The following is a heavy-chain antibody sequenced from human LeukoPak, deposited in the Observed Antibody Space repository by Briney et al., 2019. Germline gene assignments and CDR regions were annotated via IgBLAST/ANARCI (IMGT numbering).Heavy chain of an antibody. Sequence: PSETLSLTCTVSGGSISSYYWSWIRQPPGKGLEWIGYIYYSGSTNYNPSLKSRVTISVDTSKNQFSLKLSSVTAADTAVYYCARVEAAGSEYYFDYWGQGTLVTVSS. CDR3: ARVEAAGSEYYFDY. CDR1: GGSISSYY. J-gene: IGHJ4*02. V-gene: IGHV4-59*01. CDR2: IYYSGST. D-gene: IGHD6-13*01.